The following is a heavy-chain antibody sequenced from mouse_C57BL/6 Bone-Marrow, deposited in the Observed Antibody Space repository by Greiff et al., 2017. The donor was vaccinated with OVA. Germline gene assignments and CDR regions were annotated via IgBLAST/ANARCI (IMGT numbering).Heavy chain of an antibody. J-gene: IGHJ3*01. Sequence: EVQVVESGGGLVKPGGSLKLSCAASGFTFSSYAMSWVRQTPEKRLEWVATISDGGSYTYYPDNVKGRFTISRDNAKNNLYLQMSHLKSEDTAMYDCAREPPYSNYYWGQGTLVTVSA. CDR2: ISDGGSYT. D-gene: IGHD2-5*01. CDR3: AREPPYSNYY. V-gene: IGHV5-4*01. CDR1: GFTFSSYA.